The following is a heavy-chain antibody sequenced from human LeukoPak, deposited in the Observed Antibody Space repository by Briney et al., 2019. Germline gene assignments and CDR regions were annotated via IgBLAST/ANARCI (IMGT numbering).Heavy chain of an antibody. CDR3: ARHPQTADWFDP. CDR1: GYTFTGCY. J-gene: IGHJ5*02. V-gene: IGHV1-2*02. D-gene: IGHD2-21*02. CDR2: INPNSGDT. Sequence: ASVKVSCKASGYTFTGCYIHWVRQAPGQGLEWMGWINPNSGDTNYAQKFQGRVTMTRDTSISTAYMELSRLTSDDTAVYYCARHPQTADWFDPWGQGTLVTVSS.